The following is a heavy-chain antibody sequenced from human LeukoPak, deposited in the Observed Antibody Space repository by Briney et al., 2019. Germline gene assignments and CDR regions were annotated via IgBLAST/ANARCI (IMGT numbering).Heavy chain of an antibody. CDR3: ARVVVVAATLWFDP. V-gene: IGHV4-59*12. J-gene: IGHJ5*02. CDR2: IYYSGST. D-gene: IGHD2-15*01. Sequence: SETLSLTCTVSGGSISSYYWSWIRQPPGKGLEWIGYIYYSGSTNYNPSLKSRVTISVDTSKNQFSLKLSSVTAADTAVYYCARVVVVAATLWFDPWGQGTLVTVSS. CDR1: GGSISSYY.